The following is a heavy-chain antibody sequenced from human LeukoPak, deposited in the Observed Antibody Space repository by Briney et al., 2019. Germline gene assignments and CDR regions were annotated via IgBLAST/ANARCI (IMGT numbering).Heavy chain of an antibody. CDR3: ARARERMAAGFRAFDI. V-gene: IGHV4-59*01. J-gene: IGHJ3*02. D-gene: IGHD6-13*01. Sequence: SETLSLTCTVSGGSISSYYWSWIRQPPGKGLEWIGYIYYSGSTNYNPSLKSRVTISVDTSKNQFSLKLSSVTAADTAVYYCARARERMAAGFRAFDIWGQGTMVTVTS. CDR2: IYYSGST. CDR1: GGSISSYY.